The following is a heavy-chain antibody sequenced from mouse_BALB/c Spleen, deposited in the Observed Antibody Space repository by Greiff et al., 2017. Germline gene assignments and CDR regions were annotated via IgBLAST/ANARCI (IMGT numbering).Heavy chain of an antibody. J-gene: IGHJ4*01. D-gene: IGHD2-12*01. CDR3: NAYSVSMDY. V-gene: IGHV14-4*02. CDR2: IDPENGDT. CDR1: GFNIKDYY. Sequence: VQLQQSGAELVRSGASVKLSCTASGFNIKDYYMHWVKQRPEKGLEWIGWIDPENGDTEYAPKFQGKATMTADTSSNTAYLQLSSLTSEDTAVYYCNAYSVSMDYWGQGTSVTVSS.